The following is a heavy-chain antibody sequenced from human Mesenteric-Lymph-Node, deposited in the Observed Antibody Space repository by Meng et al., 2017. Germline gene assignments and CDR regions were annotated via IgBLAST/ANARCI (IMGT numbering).Heavy chain of an antibody. CDR3: ARRSGSYFLSGFAN. V-gene: IGHV4-61*03. CDR2: IHSSGNT. J-gene: IGHJ4*02. CDR1: GASVSSGTNQ. Sequence: QVHLQESDPGLGRPSEPLSLTCGVSGASVSSGTNQRSWIRQPPGKGLEWIGFIHSSGNTNHNPSLKSRVTISVDTSKNHFSLKLTSVTAADTGVYYCARRSGSYFLSGFANWGQGTLVTVSS. D-gene: IGHD1-26*01.